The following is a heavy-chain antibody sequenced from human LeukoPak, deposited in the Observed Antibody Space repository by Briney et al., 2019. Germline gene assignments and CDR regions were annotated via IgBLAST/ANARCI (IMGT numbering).Heavy chain of an antibody. CDR1: GFTFSSYS. J-gene: IGHJ5*02. CDR2: ISSSSSYI. Sequence: GGSLRLSCAASGFTFSSYSMNWVRQAPGKGLEWVSSISSSSSYIYYADSVKGRFTISRDNAKNSLYLQMNSLRAEDTAVYYCARYYYYGSGSSFNSFDPWGQGTLVTVSS. D-gene: IGHD3-10*01. V-gene: IGHV3-21*01. CDR3: ARYYYYGSGSSFNSFDP.